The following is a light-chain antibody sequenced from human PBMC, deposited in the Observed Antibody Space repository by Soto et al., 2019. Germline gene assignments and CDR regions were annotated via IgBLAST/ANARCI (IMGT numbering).Light chain of an antibody. Sequence: QSALTQPASVSGSPGQSITISCTGTSSDIGGYNYVSWYQQHPGTAPKLMIYDVSNRPSGVSNRFSGSKSGSTASLTISGLQAEDEADYYCTSYTRSTTLVFGGGTKLTVL. CDR3: TSYTRSTTLV. V-gene: IGLV2-14*03. CDR2: DVS. CDR1: SSDIGGYNY. J-gene: IGLJ2*01.